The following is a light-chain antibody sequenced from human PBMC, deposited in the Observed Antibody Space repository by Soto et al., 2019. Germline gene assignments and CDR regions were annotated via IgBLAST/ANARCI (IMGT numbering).Light chain of an antibody. J-gene: IGLJ1*01. CDR1: SSNIGSNT. CDR3: AAWDDRLNGDV. CDR2: SNN. V-gene: IGLV1-44*01. Sequence: QSVLTQPPSASGTPGQRVTISCSGSSSNIGSNTVNWYQQIPGTAPKLLIYSNNQRPSGVPDRFSGSKSGTSASLAISGLQSEDEADYYCAAWDDRLNGDVFGTGTKLTVL.